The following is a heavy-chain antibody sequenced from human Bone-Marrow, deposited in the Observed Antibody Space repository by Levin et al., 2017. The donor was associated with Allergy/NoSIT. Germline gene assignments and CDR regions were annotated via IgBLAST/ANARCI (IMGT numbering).Heavy chain of an antibody. CDR1: GFTFSSHS. J-gene: IGHJ4*02. D-gene: IGHD3-9*01. CDR3: ARDHITIFSLYFDY. V-gene: IGHV3-48*02. Sequence: PSETLSLTCAASGFTFSSHSMNWVRQAPGKGLEWVSYISTTSSTIYYADSVKGRFTISRDNAKNSLYLQMNSLRDDDTAVYYCARDHITIFSLYFDYWGPGTLVTVSS. CDR2: ISTTSSTI.